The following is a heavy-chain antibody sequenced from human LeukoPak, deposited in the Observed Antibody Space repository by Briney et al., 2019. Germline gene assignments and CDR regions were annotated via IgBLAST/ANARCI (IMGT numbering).Heavy chain of an antibody. CDR3: ARAHDYYDSSGYYYYYYGMDV. CDR2: ISAYNGNT. D-gene: IGHD3-22*01. V-gene: IGHV1-18*01. CDR1: GYTFTSYA. Sequence: ASVKVSCKASGYTFTSYAMHWVRQAPGQGLEWMGWISAYNGNTNYAQKLQGRVTMTTDTSTSTAYMELRSLRSDDTAVYYCARAHDYYDSSGYYYYYYGMDVWGQGTTVTVSS. J-gene: IGHJ6*02.